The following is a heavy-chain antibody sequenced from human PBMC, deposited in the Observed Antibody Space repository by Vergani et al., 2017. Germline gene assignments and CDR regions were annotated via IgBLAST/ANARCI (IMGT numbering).Heavy chain of an antibody. J-gene: IGHJ6*02. Sequence: EVQLLESGGGLVQPGGSLRLSCAASGFTFSSYAMSWVRQAPGKGLEWVSAISGSGGSTYYADSVEGRFTISRDNSKNTLYLQMNSLRAEDTAVYYCAKDKSYLTVAGTGYGMDVWGQGTTVTVSS. CDR2: ISGSGGST. V-gene: IGHV3-23*01. CDR1: GFTFSSYA. CDR3: AKDKSYLTVAGTGYGMDV. D-gene: IGHD6-19*01.